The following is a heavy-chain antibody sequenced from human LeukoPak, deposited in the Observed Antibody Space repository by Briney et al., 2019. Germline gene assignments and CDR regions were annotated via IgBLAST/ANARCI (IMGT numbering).Heavy chain of an antibody. D-gene: IGHD6-13*01. V-gene: IGHV3-21*01. J-gene: IGHJ4*02. CDR3: VAFVAGAPA. Sequence: SGGSLRLSCEGSGFTFNNHSLNWFRQAPGKGLEWVSSISSRANYLYYTDSVKGRFTVSRDNAKNTLYLQMNSLRVEDTAVYFCVAFVAGAPAWGRGTLVTVSS. CDR2: ISSRANYL. CDR1: GFTFNNHS.